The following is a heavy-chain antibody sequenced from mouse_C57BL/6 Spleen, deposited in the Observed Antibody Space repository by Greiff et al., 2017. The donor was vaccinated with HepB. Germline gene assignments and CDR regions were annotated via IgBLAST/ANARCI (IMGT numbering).Heavy chain of an antibody. J-gene: IGHJ4*01. CDR3: ARHRGYREAMDY. V-gene: IGHV2-6-1*01. D-gene: IGHD2-14*01. CDR2: IWSDGST. Sequence: QVQLKQSGPGLVAPSQRLSITCTVSGFSLTSYGVHWVRQPPGKGLEWLVVIWSDGSTTYNSALKSRLSISKDNSKSQVFLKMNSLQTDDTAMYYCARHRGYREAMDYWGQGTSVTVSS. CDR1: GFSLTSYG.